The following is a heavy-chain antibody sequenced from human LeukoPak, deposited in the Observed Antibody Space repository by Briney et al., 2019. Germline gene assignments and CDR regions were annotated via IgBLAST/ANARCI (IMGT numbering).Heavy chain of an antibody. Sequence: GGSLRLSCAASGFTFSSYAMSWVRQAPGKGLEWVSAISGSGGSTYYADSVKGRFTISRDNSKNTLYLQMKSLRAEDTAVYYCAKPVYYYDSSGYYTGYWGQGTLVTVSS. CDR3: AKPVYYYDSSGYYTGY. V-gene: IGHV3-23*01. J-gene: IGHJ4*02. CDR1: GFTFSSYA. D-gene: IGHD3-22*01. CDR2: ISGSGGST.